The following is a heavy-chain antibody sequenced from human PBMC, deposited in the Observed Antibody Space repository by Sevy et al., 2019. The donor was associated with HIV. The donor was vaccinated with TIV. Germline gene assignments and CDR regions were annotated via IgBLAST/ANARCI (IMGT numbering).Heavy chain of an antibody. Sequence: GGSLRLSCAASGFTFSSYSMNWVRQAPGKGLEWVSSIISSSSYIYYDDSVKGRFTISRDNAKNSLYLKMNSLSAEDTALYYCARASAAADGYYYYYMDVWGKGTTVTVSS. D-gene: IGHD6-13*01. CDR3: ARASAAADGYYYYYMDV. J-gene: IGHJ6*03. CDR2: IISSSSYI. CDR1: GFTFSSYS. V-gene: IGHV3-21*01.